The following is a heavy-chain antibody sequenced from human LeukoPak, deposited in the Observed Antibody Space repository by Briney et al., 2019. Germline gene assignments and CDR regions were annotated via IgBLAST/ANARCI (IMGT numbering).Heavy chain of an antibody. Sequence: GGSLRLSCAASGFTFSSFSLNWVRQAPGKGLEWVSSISSSSSFISYADSVKGRFTVSRDNAKNSLYLQMISLRAEDTAVYYCARDRLNRVTPVFDYWGQGTLVTVSS. J-gene: IGHJ4*02. CDR1: GFTFSSFS. CDR2: ISSSSSFI. D-gene: IGHD4-23*01. CDR3: ARDRLNRVTPVFDY. V-gene: IGHV3-21*01.